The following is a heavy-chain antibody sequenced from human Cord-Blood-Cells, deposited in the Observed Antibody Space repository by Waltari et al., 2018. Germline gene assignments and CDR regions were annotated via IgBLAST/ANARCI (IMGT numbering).Heavy chain of an antibody. CDR1: GFTFSSYS. D-gene: IGHD6-19*01. CDR2: ISSSSSYI. V-gene: IGHV3-21*01. J-gene: IGHJ4*02. Sequence: EVQLLASGGGLVKPGVSLRLSCAASGFTFSSYSMNWVRQAPGKGLEWVSSISSSSSYIYYADSVKGRFTISRDNAKNSLYLQMNSLRAEDTAVYYCARGYSSGWYYFDYWGQGTLVTVSS. CDR3: ARGYSSGWYYFDY.